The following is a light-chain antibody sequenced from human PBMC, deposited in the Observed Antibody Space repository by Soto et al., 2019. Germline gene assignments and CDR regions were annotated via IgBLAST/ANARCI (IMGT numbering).Light chain of an antibody. Sequence: EIVLTQSPGTLSLSPGERATLSCRASHTISSCLAWYQQKPGQAPRLLIYDASNSATGILARFSGSGSGTDFTLTISRLEPEDFAVYYCQQYGSSPWTFGQGTKVDI. CDR3: QQYGSSPWT. V-gene: IGKV3-20*01. CDR1: HTISSC. CDR2: DAS. J-gene: IGKJ1*01.